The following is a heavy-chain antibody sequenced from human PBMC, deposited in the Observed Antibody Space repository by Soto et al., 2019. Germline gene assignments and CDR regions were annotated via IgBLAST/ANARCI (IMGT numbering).Heavy chain of an antibody. CDR2: IKRKSDHGTT. CDR1: GFAFSHVW. J-gene: IGHJ4*01. D-gene: IGHD2-15*01. CDR3: ATEGEMSGASDWADYFDH. V-gene: IGHV3-15*01. Sequence: EMQLVESGGGLVEPGGSLRLSCAASGFAFSHVWMTWVRQAPGKGLEWVGRIKRKSDHGTTDYAAAVKGRFTISRDDSKNTLYIQMDSLKSEDTAVYYCATEGEMSGASDWADYFDHWGRGTLVTVSS.